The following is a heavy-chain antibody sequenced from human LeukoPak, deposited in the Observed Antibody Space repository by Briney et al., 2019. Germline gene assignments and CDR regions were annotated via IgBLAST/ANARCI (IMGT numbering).Heavy chain of an antibody. J-gene: IGHJ5*02. Sequence: ASVKVSCKASGGTFSSYDINWVRQATGQGLEWMGWMNPNSGNTGYAQKFQGRVTITRNTSISTAYMELSSLRSEDTAVYYCARGRITMVRGVIIYWFDPWGQGTLVTVSS. CDR3: ARGRITMVRGVIIYWFDP. CDR2: MNPNSGNT. CDR1: GGTFSSYD. D-gene: IGHD3-10*01. V-gene: IGHV1-8*03.